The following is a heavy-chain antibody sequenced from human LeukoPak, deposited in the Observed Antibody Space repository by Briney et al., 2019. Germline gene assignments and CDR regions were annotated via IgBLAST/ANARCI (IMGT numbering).Heavy chain of an antibody. D-gene: IGHD4-17*01. CDR1: GYSIRIGSY. Sequence: SETLSLTCDVSGYSIRIGSYWGWIRQPPGKGLEWIGCMFHSGGTYHNPSLKSRVTISADTSKNQFSLKLTSVTAADTAVYYCAKVGAYGDYARHDYWGQGTLVTVSS. J-gene: IGHJ4*02. CDR2: MFHSGGT. V-gene: IGHV4-38-2*01. CDR3: AKVGAYGDYARHDY.